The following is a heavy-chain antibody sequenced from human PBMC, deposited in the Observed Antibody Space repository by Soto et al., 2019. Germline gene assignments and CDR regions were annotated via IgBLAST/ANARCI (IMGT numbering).Heavy chain of an antibody. Sequence: SETLSLTCTVSGGSMSRYYWTWIRQPPGKGLEWIGNIHYTGSTNYNPSLKSRVTILLGTSTSQFSLKVSSVTAADTAVYYCARVGRDGYNSFDYWGQGTLVTVSS. D-gene: IGHD5-12*01. V-gene: IGHV4-59*01. CDR2: IHYTGST. CDR3: ARVGRDGYNSFDY. CDR1: GGSMSRYY. J-gene: IGHJ4*02.